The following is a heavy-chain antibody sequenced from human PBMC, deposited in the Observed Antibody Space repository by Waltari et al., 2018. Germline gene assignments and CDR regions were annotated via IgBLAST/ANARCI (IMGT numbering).Heavy chain of an antibody. CDR2: LYYGGS. CDR1: GASISSKSYY. Sequence: QLQLQESGPGLVKPSETLSLSCNVAGASISSKSYYWGWLRQPPVKGLEWIGSLYYGGSNYNPSLQSRVTISADTSKNRLSLKLTSVTATDTAVYYCARRPYDILTGGFDSWGQGTLVTVSS. D-gene: IGHD3-9*01. V-gene: IGHV4-39*02. CDR3: ARRPYDILTGGFDS. J-gene: IGHJ4*02.